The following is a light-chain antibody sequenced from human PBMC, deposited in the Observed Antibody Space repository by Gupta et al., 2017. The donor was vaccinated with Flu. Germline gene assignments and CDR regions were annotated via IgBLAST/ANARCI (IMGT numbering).Light chain of an antibody. V-gene: IGLV3-10*01. Sequence: SSALTQPPSVSVSPGQTARITCSGDALPKKYAYWYQKKSGQAPVVVIYEDSKRPSGIPERFSGSSSGTMATLTISGAQGEDEADYYCYSTDSSGNHGVFGGGTKLTVL. J-gene: IGLJ2*01. CDR2: EDS. CDR3: YSTDSSGNHGV. CDR1: ALPKKY.